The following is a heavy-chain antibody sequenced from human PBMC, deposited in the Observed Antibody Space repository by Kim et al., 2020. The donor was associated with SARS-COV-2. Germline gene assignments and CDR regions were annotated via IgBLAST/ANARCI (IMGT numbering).Heavy chain of an antibody. CDR2: ISAYNGNT. V-gene: IGHV1-18*01. J-gene: IGHJ5*02. CDR3: ARDPPEYGSGSYWTSVWFDP. Sequence: ASVKVSCKASGYTFTSYGISWVRQAPGQGLEWMGWISAYNGNTNYAQKLQGRVTMTTDTSTSTAYMELRSLRSDDTAVYYCARDPPEYGSGSYWTSVWFDPWGQGTLVTVSS. D-gene: IGHD3-10*01. CDR1: GYTFTSYG.